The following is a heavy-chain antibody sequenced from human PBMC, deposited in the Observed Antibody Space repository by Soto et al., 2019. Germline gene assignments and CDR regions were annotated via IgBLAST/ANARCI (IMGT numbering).Heavy chain of an antibody. CDR1: GFTFSSFG. J-gene: IGHJ4*02. V-gene: IGHV3-21*06. Sequence: GGSLRLSCTASGFTFSSFGMAWVRQAPGKGLEWVSAISGSADSSYYADSVKGRFAIFRANAENSVYLQVNSLRAEDTAVYYCARVGDYFGEFDYFDYWGQGTTVTVYS. D-gene: IGHD3-10*01. CDR3: ARVGDYFGEFDYFDY. CDR2: ISGSADSS.